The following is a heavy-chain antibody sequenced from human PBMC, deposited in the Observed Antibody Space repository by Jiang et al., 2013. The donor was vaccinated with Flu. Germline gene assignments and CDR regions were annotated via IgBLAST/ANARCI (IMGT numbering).Heavy chain of an antibody. Sequence: GFTFSSYGMHWVRQAPGKGLEWVAVISYDGSNKYYADSVKGRFTISRDNSKNTLYLQMNSLRAEDTAVYYCAKDVYYDSSGYYYVARTYYYYGMDVWGQGTTVTVSS. J-gene: IGHJ6*02. CDR2: ISYDGSNK. V-gene: IGHV3-30*18. CDR1: GFTFSSYG. D-gene: IGHD3-22*01. CDR3: AKDVYYDSSGYYYVARTYYYYGMDV.